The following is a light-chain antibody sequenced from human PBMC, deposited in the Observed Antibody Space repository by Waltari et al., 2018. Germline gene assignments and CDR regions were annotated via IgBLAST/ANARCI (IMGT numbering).Light chain of an antibody. J-gene: IGKJ4*01. CDR2: AVS. CDR3: QQTSSIPVT. CDR1: QMINTF. V-gene: IGKV1-39*01. Sequence: DIQMTQCPSSLSAFVGDRVTINCRASQMINTFLTWYQQKPGNAPKLLIYAVSNSQTGVPSRFSGSGSETDFTLTIHNLQPEDFATDYCQQTSSIPVTFGGGTTVEMK.